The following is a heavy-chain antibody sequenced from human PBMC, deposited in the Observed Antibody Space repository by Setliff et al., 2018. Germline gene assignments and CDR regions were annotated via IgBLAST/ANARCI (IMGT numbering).Heavy chain of an antibody. CDR2: IKQDGSEK. Sequence: PGGSLRLSCVASGFTFSRYWMSWVRQAPGKGLEWVANIKQDGSEKYYVDSVKGRFTISRDNAKNSLYLQMNSLRAEDTAVYYCAREVRGLPWGYWGQGTLVTVSS. J-gene: IGHJ4*02. V-gene: IGHV3-7*01. CDR1: GFTFSRYW. D-gene: IGHD1-26*01. CDR3: AREVRGLPWGY.